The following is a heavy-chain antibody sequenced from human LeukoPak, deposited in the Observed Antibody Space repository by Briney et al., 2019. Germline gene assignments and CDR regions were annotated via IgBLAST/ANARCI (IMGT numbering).Heavy chain of an antibody. CDR3: AGGGRGARLQS. V-gene: IGHV4-34*01. CDR1: GGSFSGDY. Sequence: SETLSLTCAVYGGSFSGDYLSWIRQAPGKGLEWIWEINHSGGTSYNPSLKSRVTISADTSKNQFSLKVTSVTAADTAVYYCAGGGRGARLQSWGQGTPVTVSS. CDR2: INHSGGT. D-gene: IGHD6-6*01. J-gene: IGHJ4*02.